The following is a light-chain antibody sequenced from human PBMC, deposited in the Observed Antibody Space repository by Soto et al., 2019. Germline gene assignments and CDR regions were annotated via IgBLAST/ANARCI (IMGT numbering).Light chain of an antibody. CDR3: QQYNSYSYT. CDR1: QNINSW. J-gene: IGKJ2*01. CDR2: KAS. V-gene: IGKV1-5*03. Sequence: DIQMTQSPSPLSASVGDRVTITCRASQNINSWLAWYQQKPGRAPKLLIYKASLLQSGVPSRFSGSGSGTEFTLTISSLLPDDSATYYCQQYNSYSYTFGPGTRLDIK.